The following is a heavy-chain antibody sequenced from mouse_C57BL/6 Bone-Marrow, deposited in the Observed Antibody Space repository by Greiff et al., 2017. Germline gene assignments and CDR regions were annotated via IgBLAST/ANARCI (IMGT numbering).Heavy chain of an antibody. V-gene: IGHV1-42*01. CDR3: AREGYFDV. CDR2: INPSTGGT. Sequence: EVQLQQSGPELVKPGASVKISCKASGYSFTGYYMNWVKQSPEKSLEWIGEINPSTGGTTYNQKFKAKATLTVDKSSSTAYMQLKSLTSEDSAVXYCAREGYFDVWGTGTTVTVSS. CDR1: GYSFTGYY. J-gene: IGHJ1*03.